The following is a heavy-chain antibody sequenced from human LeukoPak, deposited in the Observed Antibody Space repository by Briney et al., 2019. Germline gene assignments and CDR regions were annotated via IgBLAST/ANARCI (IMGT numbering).Heavy chain of an antibody. J-gene: IGHJ5*02. CDR3: ARDNSVEDTAWWFDP. Sequence: ASVKVSCKASGYPFTSYGISWVRQAPGQGLEWMGIINPSGGSTSYAQKFQGRVTMTRDMSTSTDYMELSSLRSEDTAVYYCARDNSVEDTAWWFDPWGQGTLVTVSS. CDR2: INPSGGST. CDR1: GYPFTSYG. V-gene: IGHV1-46*01. D-gene: IGHD4-23*01.